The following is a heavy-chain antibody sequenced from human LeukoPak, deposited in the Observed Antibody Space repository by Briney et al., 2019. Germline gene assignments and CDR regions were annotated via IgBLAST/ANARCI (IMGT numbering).Heavy chain of an antibody. CDR3: AKNGDRGAYCTGGTCYPYFYYYMDV. CDR2: ISSTGGTT. CDR1: GFTFSSYA. J-gene: IGHJ6*03. Sequence: PGGSLRLSCAASGFTFSSYAMSWVRQAPGKGLEWVSSISSTGGTTYYADSVKGRFTISRDNSKNTLYLQMNSLGAEDTAIYYCAKNGDRGAYCTGGTCYPYFYYYMDVWGKGTTVTI. V-gene: IGHV3-23*01. D-gene: IGHD2-15*01.